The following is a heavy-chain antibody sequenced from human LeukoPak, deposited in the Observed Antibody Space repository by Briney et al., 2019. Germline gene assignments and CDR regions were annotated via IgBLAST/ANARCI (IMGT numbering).Heavy chain of an antibody. D-gene: IGHD5-12*01. V-gene: IGHV3-7*03. CDR2: IKEDGSVK. J-gene: IGHJ4*02. CDR1: GFTFSTYG. CDR3: ARDSTWRLDY. Sequence: PGGSLRLSCAASGFTFSTYGMHWVRQPPGKGLEWVANIKEDGSVKYYVDSVKGRFTISRDNTKNALYLQMNSLRADDTAVYFCARDSTWRLDYWGQGTLITVSS.